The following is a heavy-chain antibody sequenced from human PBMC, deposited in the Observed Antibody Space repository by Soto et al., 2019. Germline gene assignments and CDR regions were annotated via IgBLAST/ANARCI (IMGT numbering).Heavy chain of an antibody. Sequence: PSQTRSLTCTVCGGCINRWWWSWIRQPPGKGLEWIAYIYDSATANYNPSLKSRVTISVDTSKNQFSLKLSSVTAADTAVYYCARGRGYDILPGYYSGSKRLDVWGKGTTVTVSS. J-gene: IGHJ6*04. CDR2: IYDSATA. D-gene: IGHD3-9*01. V-gene: IGHV4-59*12. CDR3: ARGRGYDILPGYYSGSKRLDV. CDR1: GGCINRWW.